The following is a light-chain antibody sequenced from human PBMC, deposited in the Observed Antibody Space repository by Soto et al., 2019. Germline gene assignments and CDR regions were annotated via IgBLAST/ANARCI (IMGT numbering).Light chain of an antibody. CDR2: DAS. V-gene: IGKV3-11*01. CDR1: QSVSSY. CDR3: QQYGDSPLT. J-gene: IGKJ3*01. Sequence: EIVLTQSPATLSLSPGERATLSCRASQSVSSYLAWYQQKPGQAPRLLIYDASNRATGIPARFSGSGSGTDFTLTISSLEPEDFAVYYCQQYGDSPLTFGPGTKVDLK.